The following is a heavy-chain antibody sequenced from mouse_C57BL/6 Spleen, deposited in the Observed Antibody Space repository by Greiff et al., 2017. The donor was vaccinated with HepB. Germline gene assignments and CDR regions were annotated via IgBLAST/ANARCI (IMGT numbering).Heavy chain of an antibody. CDR3: ARHDPTTVVAKSYFDY. CDR2: ISSGGSYT. J-gene: IGHJ2*01. CDR1: GFTFSSYG. Sequence: EVHLVESGGDLVKPGGSLKLSCAASGFTFSSYGMSWVRQTPDKRLEWVATISSGGSYTYYPDSVKGRFTISRDNAKNTLYLQMSSLKSEDTAMYYCARHDPTTVVAKSYFDYWGQGTTLTVSS. D-gene: IGHD1-1*01. V-gene: IGHV5-6*01.